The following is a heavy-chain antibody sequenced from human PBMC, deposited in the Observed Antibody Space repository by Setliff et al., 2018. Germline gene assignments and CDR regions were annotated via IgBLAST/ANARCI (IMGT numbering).Heavy chain of an antibody. CDR3: ARRAVTAEYFQH. D-gene: IGHD4-17*01. CDR1: GYSFTTYW. J-gene: IGHJ1*01. CDR2: IYPGDSDT. Sequence: GESLKISCKGSGYSFTTYWIGWVRQMPGKGLEWMGIIYPGDSDTRYSPSFQGQVTISADKSISTAYLQLSGLKASDTAIYYCARRAVTAEYFQHWGHGTLVTVSS. V-gene: IGHV5-51*01.